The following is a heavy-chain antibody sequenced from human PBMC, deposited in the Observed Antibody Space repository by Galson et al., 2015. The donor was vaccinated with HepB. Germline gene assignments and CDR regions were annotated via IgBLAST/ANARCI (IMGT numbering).Heavy chain of an antibody. CDR3: ASASSWID. Sequence: SLRLSCAASGFTFSSYAMHWVRQAPGKGLEWVAVISYDGSNKYYADSVKGRFTISRDNSKNTLYLQMNSLRAEDTAVYYCASASSWIDWGQGTLVTVSS. CDR2: ISYDGSNK. CDR1: GFTFSSYA. V-gene: IGHV3-30*04. D-gene: IGHD6-13*01. J-gene: IGHJ4*02.